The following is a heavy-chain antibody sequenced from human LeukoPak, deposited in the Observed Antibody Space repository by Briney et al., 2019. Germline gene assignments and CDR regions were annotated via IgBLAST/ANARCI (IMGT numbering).Heavy chain of an antibody. D-gene: IGHD5-18*01. CDR1: GYTFTDYY. V-gene: IGHV1-69*13. J-gene: IGHJ5*02. Sequence: ASVKVSCKASGYTFTDYYLHWVRQAPGQGLEWMGGIIPIFGTANYAQKFQGRVTITADESTSTAYMELSSLRSEDTAVYYCARGGYSPNTENWFDPWGQGTLVTVSS. CDR3: ARGGYSPNTENWFDP. CDR2: IIPIFGTA.